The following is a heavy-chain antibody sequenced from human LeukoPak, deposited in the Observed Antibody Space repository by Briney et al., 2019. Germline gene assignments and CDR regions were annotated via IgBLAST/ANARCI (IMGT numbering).Heavy chain of an antibody. D-gene: IGHD3-10*01. J-gene: IGHJ4*02. V-gene: IGHV1-2*02. CDR3: ARILWFGELSHPSDY. Sequence: GASVKVSCKASGYTFTGYYMHWVRQAPGQGLEWMGWINPNSGGTNYAQKFQGRVTMTRDTSISTAYMELSRPRSDDTAVYYCARILWFGELSHPSDYWGQGTLVTVSS. CDR2: INPNSGGT. CDR1: GYTFTGYY.